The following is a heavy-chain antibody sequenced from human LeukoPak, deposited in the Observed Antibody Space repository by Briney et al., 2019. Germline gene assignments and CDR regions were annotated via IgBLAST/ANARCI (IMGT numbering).Heavy chain of an antibody. Sequence: GGSLRLSCAASGFTFSSYGMHWVRQAPGKGLEWVAVIWYDGSNKYYADSVKGRFTISRDNSKNTLYLQMNSLRAEDTAVYYCAKRTFEYSSSSGYYYYMDVWGKGTTVTVSS. CDR2: IWYDGSNK. CDR3: AKRTFEYSSSSGYYYYMDV. CDR1: GFTFSSYG. D-gene: IGHD6-6*01. J-gene: IGHJ6*03. V-gene: IGHV3-33*06.